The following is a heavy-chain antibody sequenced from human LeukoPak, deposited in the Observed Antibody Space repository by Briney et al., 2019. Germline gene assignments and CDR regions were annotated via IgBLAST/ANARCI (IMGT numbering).Heavy chain of an antibody. D-gene: IGHD3-9*01. CDR1: GGSFSGYY. CDR3: ARGDWDVGDILTGYGGPPDY. Sequence: PSETLSLTCAVYGGSFSGYYWSWIRQPPGKGLEWIGEINHSGSTNYNPSLKSRVTISVDTSKNQFSLKLSSVTAADTAVYYCARGDWDVGDILTGYGGPPDYWGQGTLVTVSS. CDR2: INHSGST. J-gene: IGHJ4*02. V-gene: IGHV4-34*01.